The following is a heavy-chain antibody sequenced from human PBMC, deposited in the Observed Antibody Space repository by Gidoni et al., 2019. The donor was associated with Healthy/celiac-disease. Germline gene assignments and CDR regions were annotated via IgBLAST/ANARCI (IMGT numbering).Heavy chain of an antibody. Sequence: EVQLVQSGAEVKKSGESLKISCKGSGYTFTSYWIGWVRQMPGKGLEWMGIIYPGDSDTRYSPSFQGQVTISVDKYISTAYLQWSSLKASDTAMYYCARLGYSYGTGLDWFDPWGQGTLVTVSS. CDR1: GYTFTSYW. V-gene: IGHV5-51*01. D-gene: IGHD5-18*01. CDR3: ARLGYSYGTGLDWFDP. J-gene: IGHJ5*02. CDR2: IYPGDSDT.